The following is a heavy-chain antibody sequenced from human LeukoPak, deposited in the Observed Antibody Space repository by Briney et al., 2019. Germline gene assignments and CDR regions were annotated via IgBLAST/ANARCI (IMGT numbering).Heavy chain of an antibody. V-gene: IGHV1-69*05. CDR2: IIPIFGTA. J-gene: IGHJ4*02. CDR1: GGTFSSYA. D-gene: IGHD3-22*01. CDR3: ARVDYYDSSGYGGFDY. Sequence: SVKVSCKASGGTFSSYAISWVRQAPGQGLEWMGGIIPIFGTANYAQKFKGRVTITTDESTSTAYMELSSLRSEDTAVYYCARVDYYDSSGYGGFDYWGQGTLVTVSS.